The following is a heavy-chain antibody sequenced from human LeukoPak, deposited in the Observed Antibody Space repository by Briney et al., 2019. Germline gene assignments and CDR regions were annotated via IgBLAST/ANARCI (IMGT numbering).Heavy chain of an antibody. CDR3: AREPTSYSNYNDAFDI. V-gene: IGHV3-72*01. CDR1: GFAVNCNY. D-gene: IGHD4-11*01. J-gene: IGHJ3*02. CDR2: VRNRGDDYAT. Sequence: GRSLRLSCAASGFAVNCNYMDWVRQAPGKGLEWVGRVRNRGDDYATHYAASVKGRFTVSRDDSRNSLYLQMNSLKTEDTAVYYCAREPTSYSNYNDAFDIWGQGTMVTVSS.